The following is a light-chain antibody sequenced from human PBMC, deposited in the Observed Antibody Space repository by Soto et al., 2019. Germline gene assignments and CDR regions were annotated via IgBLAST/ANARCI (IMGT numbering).Light chain of an antibody. CDR2: DAS. CDR1: QSLSSQ. V-gene: IGKV3-11*01. J-gene: IGKJ4*01. Sequence: EIVLTQSPATLSLSPGERDTLSCRASQSLSSQLAWYQQKPGQAPRLLIHDASNRATGIPARFSGSGSATDFTLTISSLEPEDFAVYYCQQRRNWPLTFGGGTKVEIK. CDR3: QQRRNWPLT.